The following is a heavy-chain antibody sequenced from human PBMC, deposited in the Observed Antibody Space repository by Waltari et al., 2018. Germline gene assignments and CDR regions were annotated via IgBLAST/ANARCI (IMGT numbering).Heavy chain of an antibody. CDR1: GGSFSGYY. V-gene: IGHV4-34*01. J-gene: IGHJ5*02. CDR2: INHSGST. D-gene: IGHD3-22*01. CDR3: ARGDHYYDSSGYYGWFDP. Sequence: QVQLQQWGAGLLKPSETLSLTCAVYGGSFSGYYWSWIRQPPGKGLEWIGEINHSGSTNSNPSLKSRVTISVDTSKNQFSLKLSSVTAADTAVYYCARGDHYYDSSGYYGWFDPWGQGTLVTVSS.